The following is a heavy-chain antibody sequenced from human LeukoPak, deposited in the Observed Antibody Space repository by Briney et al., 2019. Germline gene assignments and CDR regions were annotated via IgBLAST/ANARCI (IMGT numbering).Heavy chain of an antibody. Sequence: ASVKVSCKTSGYTFTGYYMHWVRQAPGQGLEWMGIINPSGGSTSYAQKFQGRVTMTRDMSTSTVYMELSSLRSEDTAVYYCAREHSSGWYWELGAFDIWGQGTMVTVSS. CDR3: AREHSSGWYWELGAFDI. J-gene: IGHJ3*02. CDR2: INPSGGST. V-gene: IGHV1-46*01. D-gene: IGHD6-19*01. CDR1: GYTFTGYY.